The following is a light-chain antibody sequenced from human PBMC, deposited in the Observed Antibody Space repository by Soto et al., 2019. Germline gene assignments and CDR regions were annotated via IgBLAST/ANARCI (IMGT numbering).Light chain of an antibody. Sequence: DIQMTQSPSTLSTSVGDRVTITCRASQSISNWLAWYQQRPGKAPMLLIYKASSLEGGVPSRFSGSGSGTEFTLTISSLQPDDFATYYCQQYNTYSRTFGQGTKVEIK. CDR3: QQYNTYSRT. CDR2: KAS. V-gene: IGKV1-5*03. CDR1: QSISNW. J-gene: IGKJ1*01.